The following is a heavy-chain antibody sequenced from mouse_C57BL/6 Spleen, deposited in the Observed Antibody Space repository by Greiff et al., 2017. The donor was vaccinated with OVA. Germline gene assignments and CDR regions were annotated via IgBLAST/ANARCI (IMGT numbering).Heavy chain of an antibody. CDR3: ARNYYSNWYFDV. J-gene: IGHJ1*03. V-gene: IGHV1-18*01. Sequence: VQLQQSGPELVKPGASVKIPCKASGYTFTDYNMDWVKQSHGKSLEWIGDINPNNGGTIYNQKFKGKATLTVDKSSSTAYMVLRSLTSEDTAVYYCARNYYSNWYFDVWGTGTTVTVSS. D-gene: IGHD2-5*01. CDR2: INPNNGGT. CDR1: GYTFTDYN.